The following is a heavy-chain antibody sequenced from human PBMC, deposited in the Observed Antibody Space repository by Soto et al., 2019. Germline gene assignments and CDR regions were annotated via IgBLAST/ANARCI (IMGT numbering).Heavy chain of an antibody. CDR1: GGSISSYY. Sequence: PSETLSLTCTVSGGSISSYYWSWIRQPPGKGLEWIGYIYYSGSTNYNPSLKSRVTISVDRSKNQFSLKLSSVTAADTAVYYCARNRPFFGHTFDPWGQGTLVTVSS. CDR3: ARNRPFFGHTFDP. CDR2: IYYSGST. V-gene: IGHV4-59*12. D-gene: IGHD3-3*01. J-gene: IGHJ5*02.